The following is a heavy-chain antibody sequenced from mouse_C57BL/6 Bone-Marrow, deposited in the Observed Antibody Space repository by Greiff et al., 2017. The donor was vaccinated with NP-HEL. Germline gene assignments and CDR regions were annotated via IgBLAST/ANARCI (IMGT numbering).Heavy chain of an antibody. CDR1: GYTFTSYW. CDR2: IHPNSGST. V-gene: IGHV1-64*01. Sequence: QVQLQQSGAELVKPGASVKLSCKASGYTFTSYWMHWVKQRPGQGLEWIGMIHPNSGSTNYNEKFKSKATLTVDKSSSTAYMQLSSLTSEDSAVYYCARGGVITTVVARYWGQGTSVTVSS. D-gene: IGHD1-1*01. J-gene: IGHJ4*01. CDR3: ARGGVITTVVARY.